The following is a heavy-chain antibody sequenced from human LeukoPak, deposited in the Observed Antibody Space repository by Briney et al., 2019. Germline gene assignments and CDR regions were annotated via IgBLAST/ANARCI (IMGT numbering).Heavy chain of an antibody. V-gene: IGHV4-61*02. CDR2: IYTSGST. CDR3: ARGRSSMVRGYYYYYMDV. J-gene: IGHJ6*03. D-gene: IGHD3-10*01. CDR1: GGSISSDSYY. Sequence: SETLSLTCTVSGGSISSDSYYWSWIRQPAGKGLEWIGRIYTSGSTNYNPSLKSRVTISVDTSKNQFSLKLNSVTAADTAVYYCARGRSSMVRGYYYYYMDVWGKGTTVTISS.